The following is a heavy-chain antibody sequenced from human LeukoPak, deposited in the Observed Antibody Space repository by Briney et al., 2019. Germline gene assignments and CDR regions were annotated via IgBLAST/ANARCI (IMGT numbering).Heavy chain of an antibody. Sequence: SETLSLTCAVYGGSFSGYYWSWIRQPRGKGLEWIGEINHSGSTNYNPSLKSQLTISVHPSKTQFSLKLSSLTAPDPALYYCARGLRFGIQSYGFDPWGQGTLFTVSS. CDR2: INHSGST. V-gene: IGHV4-34*01. D-gene: IGHD3-10*01. CDR1: GGSFSGYY. J-gene: IGHJ5*02. CDR3: ARGLRFGIQSYGFDP.